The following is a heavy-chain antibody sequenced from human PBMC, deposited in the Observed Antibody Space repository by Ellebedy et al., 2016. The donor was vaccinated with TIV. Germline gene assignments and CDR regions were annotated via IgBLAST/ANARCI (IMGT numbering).Heavy chain of an antibody. J-gene: IGHJ4*02. Sequence: MPSETLSLTCAVYGGSFSGYYWSRIRQPPGKGLEWIGEINHSGSTNYNPSLKSRVTISVDTSKNQFSLKLSSVTAADTAVYYCARVSSGWYSWDFDYWGQGTLVTVSS. CDR1: GGSFSGYY. CDR2: INHSGST. CDR3: ARVSSGWYSWDFDY. V-gene: IGHV4-34*01. D-gene: IGHD6-19*01.